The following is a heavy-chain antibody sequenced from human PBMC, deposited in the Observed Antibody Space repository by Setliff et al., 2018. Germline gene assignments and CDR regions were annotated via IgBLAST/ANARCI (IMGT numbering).Heavy chain of an antibody. D-gene: IGHD2-15*01. V-gene: IGHV4-39*02. Sequence: SETLSLTCAVSGASIRNNYYWGWIRQSPGTGLEWIGSIFYNGMAYYNPSLKSRVTMSVDTSKNQFSLNLTSVTAADTAVYYCARDEVNCSGSKCYSGFDSWGQGTLVTVSS. CDR2: IFYNGMA. J-gene: IGHJ4*02. CDR1: GASIRNNYY. CDR3: ARDEVNCSGSKCYSGFDS.